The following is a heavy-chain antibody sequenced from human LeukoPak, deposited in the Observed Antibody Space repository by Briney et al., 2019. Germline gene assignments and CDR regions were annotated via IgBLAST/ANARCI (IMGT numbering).Heavy chain of an antibody. CDR2: INHSGST. J-gene: IGHJ4*02. CDR1: GGSFSGYY. Sequence: SETLSLTCAVYGGSFSGYYWSWISQPPGKGLEWIGEINHSGSTNYNPSLKSRVTISLDTSKNQFSLRRSSVTAADTAVYYCARDYTPYDILTGYYEGSLWYWGQGTLVTVSS. CDR3: ARDYTPYDILTGYYEGSLWY. D-gene: IGHD3-9*01. V-gene: IGHV4-34*01.